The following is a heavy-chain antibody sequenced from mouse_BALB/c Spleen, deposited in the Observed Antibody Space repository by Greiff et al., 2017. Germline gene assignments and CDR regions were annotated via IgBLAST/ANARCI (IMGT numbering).Heavy chain of an antibody. CDR1: GFSLTSYG. V-gene: IGHV2-9*02. D-gene: IGHD2-4*01. CDR3: ARDDYDVIYAMDY. Sequence: VQLQQSGPGLVAPSQSLSITCTVSGFSLTSYGVHWVRQPPGKGLEWLGVIWAGGSTNYNSALMSRLSISKDNSKSQVFLKMNSLQTDDTAMYYCARDDYDVIYAMDYWGQGTSVTVSS. CDR2: IWAGGST. J-gene: IGHJ4*01.